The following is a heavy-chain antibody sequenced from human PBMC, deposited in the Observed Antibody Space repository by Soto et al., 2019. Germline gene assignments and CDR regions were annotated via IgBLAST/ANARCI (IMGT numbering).Heavy chain of an antibody. CDR3: ARGLPNYSSFDS. V-gene: IGHV3-74*01. Sequence: VPLVESGGGLVQPGESLRLSCAASGFTFSSYWMHWIRQAPGKGLVWVSRVSSDGSSTVYANSVKGRLTISRDNAKNTLYLQMNSLSDEDTAVYYCARGLPNYSSFDSWGQGTLVTVSS. J-gene: IGHJ4*02. CDR2: VSSDGSST. D-gene: IGHD4-4*01. CDR1: GFTFSSYW.